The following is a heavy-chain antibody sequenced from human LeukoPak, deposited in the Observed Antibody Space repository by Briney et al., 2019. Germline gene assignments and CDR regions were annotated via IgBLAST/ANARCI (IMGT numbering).Heavy chain of an antibody. CDR3: ARDRRSSGSSWLMYYFDY. V-gene: IGHV1-2*02. Sequence: ASVKVSCKASGYTFTGYYMHWVRQPPGQGLEWMGWINPNSGGTKYAQKFQGRVTMTRDTSISTGYMELSSLSSDDTAVYYCARDRRSSGSSWLMYYFDYWGQGTLVTVSS. CDR2: INPNSGGT. J-gene: IGHJ4*02. D-gene: IGHD6-13*01. CDR1: GYTFTGYY.